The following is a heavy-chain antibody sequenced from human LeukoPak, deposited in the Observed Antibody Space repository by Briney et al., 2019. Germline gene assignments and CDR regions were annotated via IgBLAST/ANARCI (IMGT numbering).Heavy chain of an antibody. D-gene: IGHD2-15*01. V-gene: IGHV1-69*05. CDR3: ARCGGGSCYNWFDP. CDR1: GGTFSSYA. CDR2: IIPIFGTA. J-gene: IGHJ5*02. Sequence: SVKVSCKASGGTFSSYAISWVRQAPGQGLEWMGGIIPIFGTANYAQNFQGRVTMTTDTSTNTAYMELRSLRSDDTAVYYCARCGGGSCYNWFDPWGQGTLSPSPQ.